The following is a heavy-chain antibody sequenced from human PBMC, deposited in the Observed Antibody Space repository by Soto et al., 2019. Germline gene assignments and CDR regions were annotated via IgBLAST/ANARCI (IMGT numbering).Heavy chain of an antibody. J-gene: IGHJ6*02. CDR2: INHSGST. V-gene: IGHV4-34*01. CDR1: GGSFSGYD. Sequence: SAPLSLTCGVYGGSFSGYDWSWIRQPPGKGRGWIGEINHSGSTNYNPSLKSRVTISVDTSKNQFSLKLSSVTAADTAVYYCARGMLRLYYDILTGPLGYYYGMDVWGQGTTVT. D-gene: IGHD3-9*01. CDR3: ARGMLRLYYDILTGPLGYYYGMDV.